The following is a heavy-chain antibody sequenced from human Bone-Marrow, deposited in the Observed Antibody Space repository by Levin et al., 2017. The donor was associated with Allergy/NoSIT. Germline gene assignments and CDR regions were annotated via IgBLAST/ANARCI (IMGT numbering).Heavy chain of an antibody. V-gene: IGHV3-23*01. CDR2: LSASGGGT. CDR1: GFSVSTYA. Sequence: GGSLRLSCAVSGFSVSTYALNWVRQAPGKGLEWVSTLSASGGGTYYADSVKGRFTISRDTSKNTLYLQMDSLRAEDTAVYFCAKAQGSGNYIVTFDYWGQGTLVTVSS. CDR3: AKAQGSGNYIVTFDY. J-gene: IGHJ4*02. D-gene: IGHD3-10*01.